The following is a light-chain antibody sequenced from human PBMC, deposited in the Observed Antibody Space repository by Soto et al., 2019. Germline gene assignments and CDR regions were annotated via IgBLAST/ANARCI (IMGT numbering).Light chain of an antibody. J-gene: IGKJ4*01. Sequence: EMVMTQTPATLSVSPGERATLSCRASQRVSSNLAWYQQKPGQVPRLLIHGASTRATGIPARFSGSGSGTDFTLTISSLEPEDFAVYYCQQRSNWPLLTFGGGTKVEIK. CDR1: QRVSSN. V-gene: IGKV3-11*01. CDR2: GAS. CDR3: QQRSNWPLLT.